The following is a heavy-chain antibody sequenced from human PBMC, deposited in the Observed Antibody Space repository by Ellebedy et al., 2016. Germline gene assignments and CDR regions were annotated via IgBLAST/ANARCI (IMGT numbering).Heavy chain of an antibody. CDR1: GFTFSSLW. J-gene: IGHJ3*01. V-gene: IGHV3-9*01. D-gene: IGHD3-9*01. CDR2: ISWNSGSI. Sequence: GGSLRLSCAASGFTFSSLWMSWVRQAPGKGLEWVSGISWNSGSIGYADSVKGRFTIPRDNAKNSLYLQMNSLRAEDTALYYCAKDMYYGILTGFAGHWGQGTMVTVSS. CDR3: AKDMYYGILTGFAGH.